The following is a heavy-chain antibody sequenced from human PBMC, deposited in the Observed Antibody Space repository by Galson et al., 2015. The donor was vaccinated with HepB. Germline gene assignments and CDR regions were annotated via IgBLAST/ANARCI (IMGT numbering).Heavy chain of an antibody. D-gene: IGHD4-17*01. CDR2: MSYDGSNK. J-gene: IGHJ5*02. Sequence: SLRLSCAASGFTFSSYGMHWVRQAPGKGLEWVAVMSYDGSNKYYADSVKGRFTISRDNSKNTLYLQMNSLRAEDTAVYYCAKGRVRDYVRWFDPWGQGTLVTVSS. CDR3: AKGRVRDYVRWFDP. CDR1: GFTFSSYG. V-gene: IGHV3-30*18.